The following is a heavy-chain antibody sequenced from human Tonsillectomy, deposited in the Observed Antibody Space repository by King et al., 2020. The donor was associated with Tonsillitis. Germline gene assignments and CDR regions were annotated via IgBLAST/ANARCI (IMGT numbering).Heavy chain of an antibody. V-gene: IGHV4-59*01. Sequence: VQLQESGPGLVKPSETLSLTCTVSGSSISSYYCSLIRQPPGKGLEWVGYIYYSGSTNYNPSLKSRVTISVDTSKHQFSLKLISVTAADTAVYYCESSRGGDTPPRKMYYYDSSGYGAFDYWGQGTLVTVSS. CDR3: ESSRGGDTPPRKMYYYDSSGYGAFDY. CDR2: IYYSGST. D-gene: IGHD3-22*01. J-gene: IGHJ4*02. CDR1: GSSISSYY.